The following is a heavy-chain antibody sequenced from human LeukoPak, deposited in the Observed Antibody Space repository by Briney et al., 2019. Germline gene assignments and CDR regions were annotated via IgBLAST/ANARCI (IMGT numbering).Heavy chain of an antibody. CDR2: IYYSGST. V-gene: IGHV4-59*01. CDR1: GGSISGYY. J-gene: IGHJ4*02. Sequence: PSETLSLTCTVSGGSISGYYYNWIRQPPGKGLEWIGYIYYSGSTNYNPSLKSRVTISLDTSKNQVTLKLSSVTAADTAVYYCARIQSRSGSYYNTWYFDYWGQGTLVTVSS. D-gene: IGHD3-10*01. CDR3: ARIQSRSGSYYNTWYFDY.